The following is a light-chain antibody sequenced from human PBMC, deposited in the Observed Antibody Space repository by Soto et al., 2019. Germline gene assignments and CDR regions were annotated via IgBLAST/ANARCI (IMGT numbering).Light chain of an antibody. CDR2: AAS. Sequence: AIPMTQSPSSLYASVGDRVNITCRASQGIRNDLGWYQQKPGKATKLLIYAASILQSGVPSRFSGSGSGTDFTLTISSLQPEDFATYFCLQDYNYPYTFGQGTKLEIK. J-gene: IGKJ2*01. CDR1: QGIRND. CDR3: LQDYNYPYT. V-gene: IGKV1-6*01.